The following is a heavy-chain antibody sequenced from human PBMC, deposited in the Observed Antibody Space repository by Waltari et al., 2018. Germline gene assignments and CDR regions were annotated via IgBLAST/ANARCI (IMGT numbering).Heavy chain of an antibody. V-gene: IGHV1-24*01. D-gene: IGHD2-15*01. J-gene: IGHJ4*02. Sequence: QVQLVQSGAEVKKPGASVKVSCKVSGYTLTELSMHWCRPAPGKGLEWMGGCDPEDGETIYAQKFQGRVTMTEDTSTDTAYMELSSLRSEDTAVYYCATDTLCSGGSCYSFDYWGQGTLVTVSS. CDR2: CDPEDGET. CDR3: ATDTLCSGGSCYSFDY. CDR1: GYTLTELS.